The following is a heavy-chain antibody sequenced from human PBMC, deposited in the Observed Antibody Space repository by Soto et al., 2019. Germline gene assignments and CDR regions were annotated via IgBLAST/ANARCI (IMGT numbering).Heavy chain of an antibody. CDR3: ARGGKYCTNGVCPRYRMAV. J-gene: IGHJ6*02. V-gene: IGHV1-18*01. CDR1: GYTFTSYG. CDR2: ISAYNGNT. Sequence: WASVKVSCKASGYTFTSYGISWVRQAPGQGLEWMGWISAYNGNTNYAQKLQGRVTMTTDTSTSTAYMELRSLRSDDTAVYYCARGGKYCTNGVCPRYRMAVRGQGTSVTGS. D-gene: IGHD2-8*01.